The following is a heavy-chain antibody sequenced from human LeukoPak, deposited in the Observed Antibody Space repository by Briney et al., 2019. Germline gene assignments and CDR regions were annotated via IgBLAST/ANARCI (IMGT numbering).Heavy chain of an antibody. CDR1: GFTFSSYG. D-gene: IGHD4-17*01. J-gene: IGHJ4*02. V-gene: IGHV3-33*01. CDR3: AREGHGDYGLDY. Sequence: PGGSLRLSCAASGFTFSSYGMHWVRQAPGKGLEGVAVIWYDGGNKYYADSVKGRFTISRDNSKNTLYLQMNSLRAEDTAVYYCAREGHGDYGLDYWGQGTLVTVSS. CDR2: IWYDGGNK.